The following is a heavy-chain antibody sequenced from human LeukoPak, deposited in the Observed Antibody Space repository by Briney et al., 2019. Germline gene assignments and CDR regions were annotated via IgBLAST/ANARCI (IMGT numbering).Heavy chain of an antibody. CDR2: INHSGST. D-gene: IGHD3-16*01. V-gene: IGHV4-34*01. CDR1: GGSFSGYY. J-gene: IGHJ4*02. CDR3: AREQQQGGFGFDY. Sequence: SETLSLTCAVYGGSFSGYYWSWIRQPPGKGLEWIGEINHSGSTNYNPSLKSRVTVSVDTSKNQFSLKLTSVTAADTAVYYCAREQQQGGFGFDYWGQGTLVTVSP.